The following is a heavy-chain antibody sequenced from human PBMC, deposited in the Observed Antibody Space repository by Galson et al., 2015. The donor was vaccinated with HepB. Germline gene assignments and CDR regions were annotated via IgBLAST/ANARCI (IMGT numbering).Heavy chain of an antibody. CDR1: GFTFSSHA. J-gene: IGHJ4*02. D-gene: IGHD3-10*01. CDR3: AKGGPAVRESDY. V-gene: IGHV3-23*01. CDR2: ISSGGTT. Sequence: SLRLSCATSGFTFSSHAMGWVRQAPGKGLECASVISSGGTTYYADSVKGRLTISRDNSKNTLYLQMHSLKAEDTAVYYRAKGGPAVRESDYWGQGTLVTVSS.